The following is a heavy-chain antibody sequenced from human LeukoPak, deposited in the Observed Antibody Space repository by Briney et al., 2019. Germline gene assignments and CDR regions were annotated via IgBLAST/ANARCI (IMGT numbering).Heavy chain of an antibody. Sequence: GGSLRLSCAASGFTFSRNSMNWVRQAPGKGLEWVSYISSRSTTIYYADSVKGRFTISRDNAKNSLYLQMNSLRAEDTAVYYCARASAAGTPRGAFDYWGQGTLVTVSS. J-gene: IGHJ4*02. D-gene: IGHD6-13*01. CDR2: ISSRSTTI. CDR3: ARASAAGTPRGAFDY. V-gene: IGHV3-48*04. CDR1: GFTFSRNS.